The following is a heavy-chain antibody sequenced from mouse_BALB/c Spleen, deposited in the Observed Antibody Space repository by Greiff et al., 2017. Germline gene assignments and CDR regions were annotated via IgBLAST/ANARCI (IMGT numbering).Heavy chain of an antibody. CDR1: GYTFTSYW. CDR2: INPSTGYT. D-gene: IGHD2-14*01. V-gene: IGHV1-7*01. Sequence: QVQLQQSGAELAKPGASVKMSCKASGYTFTSYWMHWVKQRPGQGLEWIGYINPSTGYTEYNQKFKDKATLTADKSSSTAYMQLSSLTSEDSAVYYCARTGYGVDYWGQGTTLTVSS. J-gene: IGHJ2*01. CDR3: ARTGYGVDY.